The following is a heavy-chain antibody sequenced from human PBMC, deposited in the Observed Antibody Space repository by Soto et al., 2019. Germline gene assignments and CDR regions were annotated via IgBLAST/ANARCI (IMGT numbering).Heavy chain of an antibody. CDR1: GASISSSSYY. Sequence: QLQLQESGPGLVKPSETLSLTCTVSGASISSSSYYWGWIRQPPGKGLEWIGTFYYSGTTYYNPSPKSRSTISVDTSNNQFSLTLRSVTAADPAMYYFARIYGGYYFDYWRQGTLVTVSS. D-gene: IGHD4-17*01. CDR2: FYYSGTT. CDR3: ARIYGGYYFDY. J-gene: IGHJ4*02. V-gene: IGHV4-39*01.